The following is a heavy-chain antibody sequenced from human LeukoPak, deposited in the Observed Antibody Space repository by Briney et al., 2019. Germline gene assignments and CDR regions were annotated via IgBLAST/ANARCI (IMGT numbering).Heavy chain of an antibody. J-gene: IGHJ4*02. CDR2: IYYSGST. CDR3: ATNPMGYYGSGSYYFDY. D-gene: IGHD3-10*01. V-gene: IGHV4-39*01. Sequence: SETLSLTCAVYGGSFSSYYWGWIRQPPGKGLEWIGSIYYSGSTYYNPSLKSRVTISVDTSKNQFSLKLSSVTAADTAVYYCATNPMGYYGSGSYYFDYWGQGTLVTVSS. CDR1: GGSFSSYY.